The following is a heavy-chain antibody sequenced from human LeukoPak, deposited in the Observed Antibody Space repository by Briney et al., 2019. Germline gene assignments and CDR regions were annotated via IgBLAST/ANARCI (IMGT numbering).Heavy chain of an antibody. CDR1: GFTFSGHW. V-gene: IGHV3-74*01. D-gene: IGHD5/OR15-5a*01. CDR3: ARGLSPSEAYDT. CDR2: INTDGSNA. J-gene: IGHJ3*02. Sequence: GGSLRLSCAASGFTFSGHWMHWVRQAPGKGLVWVSRINTDGSNAIYADPVRGRFTISRDNAKNTLYLQMNSLRAEDTAVYYCARGLSPSEAYDTWGQGTMVAVSS.